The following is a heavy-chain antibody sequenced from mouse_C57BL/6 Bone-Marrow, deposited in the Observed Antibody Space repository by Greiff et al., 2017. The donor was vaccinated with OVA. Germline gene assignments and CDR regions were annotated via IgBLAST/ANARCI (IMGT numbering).Heavy chain of an antibody. V-gene: IGHV1-50*01. J-gene: IGHJ3*01. CDR1: GYTFTSYW. Sequence: QVQLQQPGAELVKPGASVKLSCKASGYTFTSYWMQWVKQRPGQGLEWIGEIDPSDSYTNYNQKFKGKATLTVDTSSSTAYMQLSSLTSEDSAVYYCALGLLMAYWGQGTLVTVSA. CDR3: ALGLLMAY. D-gene: IGHD2-10*01. CDR2: IDPSDSYT.